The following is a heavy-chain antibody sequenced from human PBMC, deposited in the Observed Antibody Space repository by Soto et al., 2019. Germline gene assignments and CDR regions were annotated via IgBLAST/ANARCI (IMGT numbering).Heavy chain of an antibody. CDR2: ISFDGNNK. D-gene: IGHD2-21*02. CDR3: PRDWPDAYCGGDGPLGYYYHGMTV. CDR1: GFTFNDYA. V-gene: IGHV3-30*03. Sequence: QVHLVESGGGGVQPGRSKRLSCVVSGFTFNDYAIHWVRQAPGKGLEWVAVISFDGNNKFYADSVKGRFTISRDRSKNTALLQMNKLRAEETAVYYCPRDWPDAYCGGDGPLGYYYHGMTVWAKGTAVTVSS. J-gene: IGHJ6*04.